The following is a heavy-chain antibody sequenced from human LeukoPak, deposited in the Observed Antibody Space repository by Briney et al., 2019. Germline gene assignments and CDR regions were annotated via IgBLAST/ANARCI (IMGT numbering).Heavy chain of an antibody. CDR2: IYYSGST. J-gene: IGHJ6*03. Sequence: SETLSLTCSVSGGAISRYYWSWVRQPPGKGLEWIGYIYYSGSTNYNPSLKSRVTISVDTSKNQFSLKLCSVTAADTAVYYCASGAYSYYYMDVWGKGTTVTISS. D-gene: IGHD1-26*01. CDR3: ASGAYSYYYMDV. V-gene: IGHV4-59*01. CDR1: GGAISRYY.